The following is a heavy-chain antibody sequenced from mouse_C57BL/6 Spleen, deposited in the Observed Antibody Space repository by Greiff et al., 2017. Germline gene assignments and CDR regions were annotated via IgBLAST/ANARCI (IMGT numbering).Heavy chain of an antibody. J-gene: IGHJ4*01. D-gene: IGHD1-1*01. V-gene: IGHV1-55*01. CDR1: GYTFTSYW. Sequence: VQLQQPGAELVKPGASVKMSCKASGYTFTSYWITWVKQRPGQGLEWIGDIYPGSGSTNYNEKFKSKATLTVDTSSSTAYMQLSSLTSEDSAVYYCARGGGLVVEAMDYWGQGTSVTVSS. CDR3: ARGGGLVVEAMDY. CDR2: IYPGSGST.